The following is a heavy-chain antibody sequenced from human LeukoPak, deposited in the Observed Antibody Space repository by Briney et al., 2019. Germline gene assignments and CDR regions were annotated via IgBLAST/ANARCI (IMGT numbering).Heavy chain of an antibody. V-gene: IGHV1-46*01. J-gene: IGHJ3*02. CDR2: INPSGGST. Sequence: ASVKVSCKASGYTFTRYYMHWERQAPGQGLEWMGIINPSGGSTSYAQKFQGRVTMTRDTSTSTVYMELSSLRSEDTAVYYCARDPDYGGSPGAFDIWGQGTMVTVSS. CDR1: GYTFTRYY. CDR3: ARDPDYGGSPGAFDI. D-gene: IGHD4-23*01.